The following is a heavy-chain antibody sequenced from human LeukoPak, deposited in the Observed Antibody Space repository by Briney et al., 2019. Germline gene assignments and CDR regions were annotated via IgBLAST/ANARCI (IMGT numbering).Heavy chain of an antibody. CDR1: GFTFSSYW. Sequence: GGSLRLSCAASGFTFSSYWMSWVRQAPGKGLEWEANINQDGSEKYYVDSVKGRFTISRDNAKNSLYLQMNSLRAEDTAVYYCAREGCSGGSCYHNWFDPWGQGTLVTVSS. D-gene: IGHD2-15*01. CDR2: INQDGSEK. V-gene: IGHV3-7*01. J-gene: IGHJ5*02. CDR3: AREGCSGGSCYHNWFDP.